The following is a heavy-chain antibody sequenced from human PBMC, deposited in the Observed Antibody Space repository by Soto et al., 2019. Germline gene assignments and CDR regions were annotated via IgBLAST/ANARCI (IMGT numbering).Heavy chain of an antibody. CDR1: GYTVTGYY. CDR2: INPNSGGT. V-gene: IGHV1-2*02. CDR3: ARGHNDGSGYYAGL. D-gene: IGHD3-22*01. J-gene: IGHJ4*02. Sequence: VSVKVSCKASGYTVTGYYMHWVRQAPGQGLQWMGWINPNSGGTNYAQKFQVRVTMTRDTSISTAYMELSRLRSDDTAGYYSARGHNDGSGYYAGLWGEGTLVTVSA.